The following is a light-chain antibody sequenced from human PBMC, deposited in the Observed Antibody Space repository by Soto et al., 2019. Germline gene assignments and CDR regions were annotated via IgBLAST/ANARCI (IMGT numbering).Light chain of an antibody. CDR1: SSNIGAGYD. CDR3: QSYDSSLSGFVV. CDR2: GNS. J-gene: IGLJ2*01. V-gene: IGLV1-40*01. Sequence: QAVVTHPPSVSGGPGQRVTISCTGSSSNIGAGYDVHWYQQLPGTAPKLLIYGNSNRPSGVPDRFSGSKSGTSASLAITGLQAEDEADYYCQSYDSSLSGFVVFGGGTKLTVL.